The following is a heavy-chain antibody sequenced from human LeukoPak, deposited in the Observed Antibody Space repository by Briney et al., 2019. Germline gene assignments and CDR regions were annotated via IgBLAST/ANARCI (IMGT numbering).Heavy chain of an antibody. CDR1: GGSFSDYY. CDR3: AGNYYGSGSYYSEDRY. D-gene: IGHD3-10*01. V-gene: IGHV4-34*01. Sequence: SGTLSLTCTVYGGSFSDYYWSWIRQPPGKGLEWIGEINHSGSTNYNPSLKSRVTISVDTSKNQFSLKLSSVTAADTAVYYCAGNYYGSGSYYSEDRYWGQGTLVTVSS. CDR2: INHSGST. J-gene: IGHJ4*02.